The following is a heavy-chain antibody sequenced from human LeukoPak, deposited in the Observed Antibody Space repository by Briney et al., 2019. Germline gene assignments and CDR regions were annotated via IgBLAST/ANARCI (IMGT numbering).Heavy chain of an antibody. Sequence: PGGSLRLSCAASGFTFSSYAMSWVRQAPGKGLEWVSGISGSGGSTYYADSVQGRFTISRDNSKNTLYLQMNSLRAEDTAVYYCAKDLASPAVAGVTSSGFDCWGQGTLVTVSS. CDR3: AKDLASPAVAGVTSSGFDC. CDR1: GFTFSSYA. J-gene: IGHJ4*02. CDR2: ISGSGGST. D-gene: IGHD6-19*01. V-gene: IGHV3-23*01.